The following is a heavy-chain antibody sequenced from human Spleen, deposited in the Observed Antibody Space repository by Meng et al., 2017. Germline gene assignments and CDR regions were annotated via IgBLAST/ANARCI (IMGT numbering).Heavy chain of an antibody. D-gene: IGHD6-13*01. Sequence: GESLKISCAGSGFTFSNAWMSWVRQTPGKGLEWVGRIKSKTDGETTDYAAPVKDRFTISRDDTKNTLYLQMNTLISEDTGVYFCATGAAAADHWGQGTLVTVSS. CDR3: ATGAAAADH. J-gene: IGHJ4*02. CDR2: IKSKTDGETT. V-gene: IGHV3-15*01. CDR1: GFTFSNAW.